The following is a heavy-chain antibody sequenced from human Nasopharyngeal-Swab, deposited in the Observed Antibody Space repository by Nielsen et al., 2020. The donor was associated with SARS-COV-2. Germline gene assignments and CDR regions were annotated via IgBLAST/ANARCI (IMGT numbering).Heavy chain of an antibody. CDR2: INPNSGCT. J-gene: IGHJ6*02. CDR1: GYTFTGYY. D-gene: IGHD6-13*01. V-gene: IGHV1-2*05. CDR3: AREVLGIAATGYYGMDV. Sequence: ASVKVSCKASGYTFTGYYMHWVRQAPGQGLEWMGRINPNSGCTNYAQKFQGRVTMTRDTSISTAYMELSRLRSDDTVVYYCAREVLGIAATGYYGMDVWGQGTTVTVSS.